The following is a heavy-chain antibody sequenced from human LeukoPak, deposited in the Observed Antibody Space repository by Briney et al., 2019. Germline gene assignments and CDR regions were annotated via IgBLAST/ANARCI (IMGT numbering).Heavy chain of an antibody. J-gene: IGHJ4*02. V-gene: IGHV1-3*01. CDR2: INAGNGNT. CDR3: ARDRLDGSGSYYNVIYLDY. Sequence: ASVKVSCKASGGTFSSYAISWVRQAPGQRLEWMGWINAGNGNTKYSQKFQGRVTITRDTSASTAYMELSSLRSEDTAVYYCARDRLDGSGSYYNVIYLDYWGQGTLVTVSS. CDR1: GGTFSSYA. D-gene: IGHD3-10*01.